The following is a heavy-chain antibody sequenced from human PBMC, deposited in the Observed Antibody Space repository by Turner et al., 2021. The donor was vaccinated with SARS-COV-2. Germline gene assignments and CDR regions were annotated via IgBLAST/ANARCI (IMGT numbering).Heavy chain of an antibody. CDR2: ISYDGSNK. J-gene: IGHJ6*02. CDR3: ARAFPISSSWYDDYYYYYGMDV. Sequence: QVRLVESGGGVVQPGRSLRLSCPASGFTFSSYTMHWVRQAPGKGLEWVAVISYDGSNKYYADSVKGRFTISRDNSKNTLYLQMNSLRAEDTAVYYCARAFPISSSWYDDYYYYYGMDVWGQGTTVTVSS. CDR1: GFTFSSYT. D-gene: IGHD6-13*01. V-gene: IGHV3-30-3*01.